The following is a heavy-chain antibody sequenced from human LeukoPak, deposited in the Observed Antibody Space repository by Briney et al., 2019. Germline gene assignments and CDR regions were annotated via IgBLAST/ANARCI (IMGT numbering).Heavy chain of an antibody. V-gene: IGHV4-34*01. CDR2: INHSGST. D-gene: IGHD5-24*01. J-gene: IGHJ4*02. Sequence: SETLSLTCAVYGGSFSGYYWSWIRQPPGKGLEWIGEINHSGSTNYNPSLKSRVIISVDTSKNQFSLKLSSVTAADTAVYYCARVSSRDGYNYYFDYWGQGTLVTVSS. CDR3: ARVSSRDGYNYYFDY. CDR1: GGSFSGYY.